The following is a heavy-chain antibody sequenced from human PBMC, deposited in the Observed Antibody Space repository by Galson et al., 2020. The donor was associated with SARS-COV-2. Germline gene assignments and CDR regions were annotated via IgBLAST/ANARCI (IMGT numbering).Heavy chain of an antibody. CDR3: ARERGLEWFPRNWFDP. CDR1: GFTFSSYE. Sequence: TGGSLRLSCAASGFTFSSYEMNWVRQAPGKGLEWVSYISGSGSTIYYADSVKGRFTISRDNAKNSLYLQMNSLRAEDTAVYYCARERGLEWFPRNWFDPWGQGTLVTVSS. CDR2: ISGSGSTI. D-gene: IGHD3-3*01. V-gene: IGHV3-48*03. J-gene: IGHJ5*02.